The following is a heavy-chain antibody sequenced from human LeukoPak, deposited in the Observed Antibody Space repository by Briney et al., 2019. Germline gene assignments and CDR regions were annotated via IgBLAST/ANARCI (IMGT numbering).Heavy chain of an antibody. D-gene: IGHD2-15*01. CDR1: GFTFSSYA. CDR3: ARETPSRSGDY. CDR2: ISYDGSNK. Sequence: GGSLRLSCAASGFTFSSYAMHWVRQAPGKGLEWVAVISYDGSNKYYADSVKGRFTISRDNSKNTLYLQMNSLRAEDTAVYYCARETPSRSGDYWGQETLVTVSS. V-gene: IGHV3-30*04. J-gene: IGHJ4*02.